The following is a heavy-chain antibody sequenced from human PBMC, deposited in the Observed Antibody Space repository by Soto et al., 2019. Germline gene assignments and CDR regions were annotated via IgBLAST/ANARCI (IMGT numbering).Heavy chain of an antibody. CDR2: ISGSGGST. J-gene: IGHJ4*02. Sequence: GGPLRLSCAASGFTFSSYAMSWVRQAPGKGLEWVSAISGSGGSTYYADSVKGRFTISRDNSKNTLYLQMNSLRAEDTAVYYCAKGTYAGYSYGYFDYWGQGTLVTVSS. CDR3: AKGTYAGYSYGYFDY. CDR1: GFTFSSYA. V-gene: IGHV3-23*01. D-gene: IGHD5-18*01.